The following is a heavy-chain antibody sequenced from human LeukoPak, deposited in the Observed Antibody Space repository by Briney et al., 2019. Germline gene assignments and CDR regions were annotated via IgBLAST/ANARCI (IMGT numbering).Heavy chain of an antibody. CDR2: INHSGST. V-gene: IGHV4-34*01. J-gene: IGHJ4*02. D-gene: IGHD3-3*01. Sequence: SETLSLTCAVYGGSFSGYYWSWIRKPPGKGLEWIGEINHSGSTNYNPSLKSRVTISVDTSKNQFSLKLSSVTAADTAVYYCARDGYDFWSGYHFDYWGQGTLVTVSS. CDR3: ARDGYDFWSGYHFDY. CDR1: GGSFSGYY.